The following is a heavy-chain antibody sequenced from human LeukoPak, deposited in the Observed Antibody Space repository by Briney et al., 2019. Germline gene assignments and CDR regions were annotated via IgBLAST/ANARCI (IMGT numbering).Heavy chain of an antibody. CDR1: GFTFSSYW. CDR2: IKQDGSET. J-gene: IGHJ6*02. V-gene: IGHV3-7*04. D-gene: IGHD7-27*01. CDR3: ARSGVPHGTDV. Sequence: GGSLRLSCAAPGFTFSSYWMTWVRQAPEKGLEWVANIKQDGSETYYVDSAKGRFTISRDNAKNSLCLHMNSLRVEDSAVYYCARSGVPHGTDVWGQGTTVTVSS.